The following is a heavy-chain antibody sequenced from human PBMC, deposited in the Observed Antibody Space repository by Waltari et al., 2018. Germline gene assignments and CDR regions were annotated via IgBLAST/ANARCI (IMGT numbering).Heavy chain of an antibody. J-gene: IGHJ1*01. D-gene: IGHD4-17*01. CDR1: GGSFSGYY. V-gene: IGHV3-33*08. Sequence: QVQLQQWGAGLLKPSETLSLTCAVYGGSFSGYYWSWIRQPPGKGLEGVAVIWYDGSNKYYADSVKGRFTISRDNSKNTLYLQMNSLRAEDTAVYYCARDPSDYGDLAEYFQHWGQGTLVTVSS. CDR2: IWYDGSNK. CDR3: ARDPSDYGDLAEYFQH.